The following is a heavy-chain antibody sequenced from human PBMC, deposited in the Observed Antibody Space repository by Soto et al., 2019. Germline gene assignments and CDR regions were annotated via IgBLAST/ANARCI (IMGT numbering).Heavy chain of an antibody. CDR1: GYSFTSYW. D-gene: IGHD1-1*01. Sequence: PGESLKISCKGSGYSFTSYWIGWVRQMPGKGLEWMGIIYPADSDIRYSPSFQGQVTMSADKSISTAYLQWSSLKALDTAMYYCARRGTNWHSVVYWGQGTLVTVSS. V-gene: IGHV5-51*01. CDR3: ARRGTNWHSVVY. CDR2: IYPADSDI. J-gene: IGHJ4*02.